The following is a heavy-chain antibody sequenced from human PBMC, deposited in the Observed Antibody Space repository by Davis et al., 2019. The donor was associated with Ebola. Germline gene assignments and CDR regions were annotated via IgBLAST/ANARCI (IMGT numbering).Heavy chain of an antibody. J-gene: IGHJ4*02. CDR1: GFTFSSYA. V-gene: IGHV3-23*01. CDR3: ARDGGDHGDSGFDL. CDR2: LSYTSGST. Sequence: GESLKISCAASGFTFSSYAMSWVRQAPGKGLEWISALSYTSGSTYYADSVRGRFTISRDNSKNTLYLHMNSLRAEDTAKYYCARDGGDHGDSGFDLWGLGTLVTVSS. D-gene: IGHD4-17*01.